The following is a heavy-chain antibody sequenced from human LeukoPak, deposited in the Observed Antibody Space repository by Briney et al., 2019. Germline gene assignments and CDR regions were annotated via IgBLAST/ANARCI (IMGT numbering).Heavy chain of an antibody. V-gene: IGHV4-39*01. CDR3: ARRDDSSVWYVAY. CDR1: GITISVDSYY. J-gene: IGHJ4*02. D-gene: IGHD6-19*01. Sequence: PSETLSLTCTVSGITISVDSYYWGWIRQPPGKWLEWIGSIYYSGTTYYNPSLKSRVTISVDTSNNQFSLRLSFVTAAGTAVYYLARRDDSSVWYVAYWGQGTLVTVSS. CDR2: IYYSGTT.